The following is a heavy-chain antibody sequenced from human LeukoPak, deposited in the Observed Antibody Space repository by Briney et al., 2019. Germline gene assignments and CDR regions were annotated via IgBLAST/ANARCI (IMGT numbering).Heavy chain of an antibody. CDR2: ISSDGNSK. CDR1: GFSFSSYS. V-gene: IGHV3-30*09. Sequence: GGSLRLSCAASGFSFSSYSIHWVRQAPGKGLEWVAVISSDGNSKNFALSVKGRFAISRDNSKNTLFLQMNNLRSEDTALYYCAKDQRNRAVARRPPDYWGQGTLVTVSS. CDR3: AKDQRNRAVARRPPDY. D-gene: IGHD6-19*01. J-gene: IGHJ4*02.